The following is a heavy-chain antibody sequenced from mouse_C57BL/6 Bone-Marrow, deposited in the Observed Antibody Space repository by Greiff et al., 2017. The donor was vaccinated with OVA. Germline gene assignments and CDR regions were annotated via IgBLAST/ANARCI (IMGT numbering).Heavy chain of an antibody. Sequence: QVQLQQSGAELARPGASVKLSCKASGYTFTSYGISWVKQRTEQGLEWIGEIYPRSGNTYYNEKFKGKATLTADKSSSTAYMELRSLTSEDSAVYFCARSRLLLLLELDYWGQGTSVTVSS. CDR3: ARSRLLLLLELDY. V-gene: IGHV1-81*01. J-gene: IGHJ4*01. CDR2: IYPRSGNT. CDR1: GYTFTSYG. D-gene: IGHD1-1*01.